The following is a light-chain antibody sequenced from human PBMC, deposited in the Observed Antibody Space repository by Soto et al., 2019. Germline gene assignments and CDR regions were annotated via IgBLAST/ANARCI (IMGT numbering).Light chain of an antibody. CDR1: QIIGSW. Sequence: DIQMTQSPSSVSASVGDRVTITWRASQIIGSWLAWYQQKPGKAPQLLIFPSSFLQNWVPSGFSDTGLWTDFTLNTSCLQPEDCASYDSQQANNQPLTFG. V-gene: IGKV1-12*01. CDR2: PSS. J-gene: IGKJ3*01. CDR3: QQANNQPLT.